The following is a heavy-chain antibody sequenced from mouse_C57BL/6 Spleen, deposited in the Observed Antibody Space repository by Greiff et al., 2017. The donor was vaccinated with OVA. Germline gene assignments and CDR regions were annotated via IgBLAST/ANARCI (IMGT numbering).Heavy chain of an antibody. Sequence: VQLQQSGPELVKPGASVKIPCTASGYTFTDYNMAWVKQSHGKSLEWIGDINPNNGGPIYNQKFKGKATLTVDKSSSTAYMALRSLTSEDTVVYYCARESITTGYMDDWGRGTSVTVSS. CDR3: ARESITTGYMDD. CDR2: INPNNGGP. CDR1: GYTFTDYN. J-gene: IGHJ4*01. V-gene: IGHV1-18*01. D-gene: IGHD1-1*01.